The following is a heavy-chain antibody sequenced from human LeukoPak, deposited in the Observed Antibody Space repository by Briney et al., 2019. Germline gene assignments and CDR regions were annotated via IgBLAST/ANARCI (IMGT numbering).Heavy chain of an antibody. V-gene: IGHV1-69*05. D-gene: IGHD2-21*01. Sequence: ASVKVSCKAPRGTFTSYAISWVRQAPGQGLEWMGGIIPIFGTANYAQKFQGRVTITTDESTSTAYMELSSLRSDDTAVYYCARGMYSPFDPWGQGTLVTVSS. CDR1: RGTFTSYA. J-gene: IGHJ5*02. CDR2: IIPIFGTA. CDR3: ARGMYSPFDP.